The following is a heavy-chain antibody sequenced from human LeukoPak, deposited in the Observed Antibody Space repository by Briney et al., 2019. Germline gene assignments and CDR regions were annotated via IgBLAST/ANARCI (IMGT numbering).Heavy chain of an antibody. J-gene: IGHJ6*03. D-gene: IGHD2-15*01. CDR2: MNGGNGNT. V-gene: IGHV1-3*01. CDR1: GYIFTDYA. CDR3: ARGRGTSGSNRDFYYYYYMDV. Sequence: ASVKVSCKASGYIFTDYAIHWLRQAPGQRPEWMGWMNGGNGNTKYSQKFQGRITLIRDTSAATAYMELSSLRHDDLAVYYCARGRGTSGSNRDFYYYYYMDVWGKGTTITVSS.